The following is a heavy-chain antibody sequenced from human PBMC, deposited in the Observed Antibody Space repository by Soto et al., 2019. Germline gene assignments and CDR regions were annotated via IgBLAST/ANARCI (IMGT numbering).Heavy chain of an antibody. D-gene: IGHD6-13*01. CDR1: GGTFSSYA. CDR3: AQGYSSSWYHYYYYYGMDV. Sequence: VKVSCKASGGTFSSYAISWVRQAPGQGLEWMGGIIPIFGTANYAQKFQGRVTITADESTSTAYMELSSLRSEDTAVYYCAQGYSSSWYHYYYYYGMDVWGQGTTVTVSS. CDR2: IIPIFGTA. J-gene: IGHJ6*02. V-gene: IGHV1-69*01.